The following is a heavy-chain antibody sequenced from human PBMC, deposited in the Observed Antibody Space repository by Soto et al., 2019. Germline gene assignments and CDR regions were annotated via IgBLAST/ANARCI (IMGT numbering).Heavy chain of an antibody. Sequence: PSETLSLTCTVSGGSISSYYWSWIRQPPGKGLEWIGYIYYSGSTNYNPSLKSRVTISVDTSKNQFSLKLSSVTAADTAVYYCARGGIVATIRLFDYYYYGMDVWGQGTTVTVS. CDR1: GGSISSYY. V-gene: IGHV4-59*01. CDR2: IYYSGST. CDR3: ARGGIVATIRLFDYYYYGMDV. D-gene: IGHD5-12*01. J-gene: IGHJ6*02.